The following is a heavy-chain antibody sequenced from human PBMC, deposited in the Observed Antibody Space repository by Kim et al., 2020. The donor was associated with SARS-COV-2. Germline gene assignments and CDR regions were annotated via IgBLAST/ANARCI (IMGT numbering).Heavy chain of an antibody. J-gene: IGHJ4*02. CDR2: IYHSGST. CDR1: GGSISSSNW. CDR3: ATRVTGDYGDSYFDY. D-gene: IGHD4-17*01. V-gene: IGHV4-4*02. Sequence: SETLSLTCAVSGGSISSSNWWGWVRQPPGKGLEWIGEIYHSGSTNYNPSLKSRVTISVDKSKNQFSLKLSSVTAADTAVYYCATRVTGDYGDSYFDYWGQGTLVTVSS.